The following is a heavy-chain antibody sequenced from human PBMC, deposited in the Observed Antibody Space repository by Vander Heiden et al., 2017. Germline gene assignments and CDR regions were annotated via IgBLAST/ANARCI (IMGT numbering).Heavy chain of an antibody. J-gene: IGHJ4*02. CDR3: ARDSHCSGGSCAHY. D-gene: IGHD2-15*01. Sequence: QVQLVQSGAEVKKPGASVKVSCKASGYTFTGYYMHWVRQAPGQGLEWMGWINPNSGGTNYAQKVQGRVTMTRDTSISTAYMELSRLRSDDTAVYYCARDSHCSGGSCAHYWGQGTLVTVSS. V-gene: IGHV1-2*02. CDR1: GYTFTGYY. CDR2: INPNSGGT.